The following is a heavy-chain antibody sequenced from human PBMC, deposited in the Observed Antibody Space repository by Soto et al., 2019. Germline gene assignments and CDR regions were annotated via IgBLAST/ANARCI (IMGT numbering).Heavy chain of an antibody. D-gene: IGHD2-15*01. Sequence: PGGSLRLSCAASGFTFSSYGMHWVRQAPGKGLEWVAVISYDGSNKYYADSVKGRFTISRDNSKNTLYLQMNSLRAEDTAVYYCAKDLRSLTYSYGVWGQGTTVTVSS. CDR3: AKDLRSLTYSYGV. CDR2: ISYDGSNK. V-gene: IGHV3-30*18. J-gene: IGHJ6*02. CDR1: GFTFSSYG.